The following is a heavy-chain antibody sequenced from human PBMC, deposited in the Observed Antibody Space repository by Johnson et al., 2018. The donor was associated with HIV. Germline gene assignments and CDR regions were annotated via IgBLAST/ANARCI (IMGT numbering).Heavy chain of an antibody. V-gene: IGHV3-30*04. J-gene: IGHJ3*02. Sequence: QVQLVESGGGVVQPGRSLRLSCAASGFIFSSYAMHWVRQAPGKGLEWVAVISYDGSNKYYADSVKGRFTISRDNSKNTLYLQMNSLRAEDTAVYYCTRPDYYGSGTADVFDIWGQGTMVTVSS. D-gene: IGHD3-10*01. CDR1: GFIFSSYA. CDR3: TRPDYYGSGTADVFDI. CDR2: ISYDGSNK.